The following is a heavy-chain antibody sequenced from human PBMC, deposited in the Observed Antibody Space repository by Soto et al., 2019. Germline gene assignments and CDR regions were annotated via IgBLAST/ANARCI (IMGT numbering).Heavy chain of an antibody. V-gene: IGHV4-34*01. D-gene: IGHD1-26*01. J-gene: IGHJ6*02. Sequence: ASETLSLTCAVYGGSFSGYYWSWIRQPPGKGLEWIGEINHSGSTNYNPSLKSRVTISVDTSKNQFSLKLSSVTAADTAVYYCARGHYIVGATAPINYYYYYYGMDVWGQGTTVTVSS. CDR3: ARGHYIVGATAPINYYYYYYGMDV. CDR1: GGSFSGYY. CDR2: INHSGST.